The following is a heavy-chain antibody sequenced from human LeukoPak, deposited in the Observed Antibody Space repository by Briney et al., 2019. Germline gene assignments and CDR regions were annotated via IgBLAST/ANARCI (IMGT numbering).Heavy chain of an antibody. Sequence: PSETLSLTCTVSGYSINNHYWIWIRQPPGKGLEWIGFIYTRGTTNYNPSLKSRVTMSGDTSKNQVFLTLTYVTAADTPVYYCARHWIEKNNTYSYWFDPWGQRALVTVSS. CDR1: GYSINNHY. D-gene: IGHD1-1*01. CDR2: IYTRGTT. J-gene: IGHJ5*02. CDR3: ARHWIEKNNTYSYWFDP. V-gene: IGHV4-4*09.